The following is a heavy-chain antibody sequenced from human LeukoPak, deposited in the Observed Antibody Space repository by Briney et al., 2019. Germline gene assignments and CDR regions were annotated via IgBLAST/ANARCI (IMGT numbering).Heavy chain of an antibody. CDR2: ITSDGTTT. Sequence: GGSLRLSCAASGFPFSSYWMLWARQAPGKGLVWVSRITSDGTTTTADSVKGRFTISRANAKNTLNLQLNSLRAEDTAVYYCARIDWVTDFWGQGTLVTVSS. CDR3: ARIDWVTDF. V-gene: IGHV3-74*03. CDR1: GFPFSSYW. D-gene: IGHD2-21*01. J-gene: IGHJ4*02.